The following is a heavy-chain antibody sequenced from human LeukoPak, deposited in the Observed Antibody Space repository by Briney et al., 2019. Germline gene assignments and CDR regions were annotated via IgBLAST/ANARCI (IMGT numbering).Heavy chain of an antibody. CDR2: ISSNGGST. CDR3: ARAGYCSSTSCYNFDY. J-gene: IGHJ4*02. V-gene: IGHV3-64*01. D-gene: IGHD2-2*02. CDR1: GFTFSSYE. Sequence: GGSLRLSCAASGFTFSSYEMNWVRQAPGKGLEYVSAISSNGGSTYYANSVKGRFTISRDNSKNTLYLQMGSLRAEDMAVYYCARAGYCSSTSCYNFDYWGQGTLVTVSS.